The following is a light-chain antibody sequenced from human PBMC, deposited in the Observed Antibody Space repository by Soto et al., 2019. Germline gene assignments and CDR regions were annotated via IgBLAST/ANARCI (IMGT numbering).Light chain of an antibody. J-gene: IGKJ3*01. CDR1: QSVLYSSNNKNH. CDR3: QQHDNWPPA. V-gene: IGKV4-1*01. CDR2: WAS. Sequence: DIVMTQSPDSLAVSLGERATIHCKSSQSVLYSSNNKNHLAWYQQKPGQPPKLLIYWASTRDSGVPDRFSGSGSGTDFTLTISSLQAEDLAVYYCQQHDNWPPAFGPGTKVDIK.